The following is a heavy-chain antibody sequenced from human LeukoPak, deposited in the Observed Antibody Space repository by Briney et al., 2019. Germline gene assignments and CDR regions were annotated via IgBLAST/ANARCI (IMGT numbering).Heavy chain of an antibody. Sequence: ASVRVSCKPSGYSFTSYAINWVRQAPGQGLEWVGWISPYNGNTDYAQKVQGRVTMTTDASTSTGHMELVSLTSDDTGVYYCARDPLRSTWSTYNNAMDVWGQGTTVTVS. V-gene: IGHV1-18*04. D-gene: IGHD6-13*01. CDR2: ISPYNGNT. J-gene: IGHJ6*02. CDR3: ARDPLRSTWSTYNNAMDV. CDR1: GYSFTSYA.